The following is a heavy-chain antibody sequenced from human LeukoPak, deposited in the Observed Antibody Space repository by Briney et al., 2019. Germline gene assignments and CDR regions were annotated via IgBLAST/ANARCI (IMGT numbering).Heavy chain of an antibody. CDR1: GGSFSGYY. Sequence: SETLSLTCAVYGGSFSGYYWSWIRQPPGKGLEWIGYIYYSGSTYYNPSLKSRVTISVDTSKNQFSLKLSSVTAADTAVYYCARGPARRGAFDIWGQGTMVTVSS. CDR3: ARGPARRGAFDI. D-gene: IGHD1-26*01. J-gene: IGHJ3*02. CDR2: IYYSGST. V-gene: IGHV4-34*09.